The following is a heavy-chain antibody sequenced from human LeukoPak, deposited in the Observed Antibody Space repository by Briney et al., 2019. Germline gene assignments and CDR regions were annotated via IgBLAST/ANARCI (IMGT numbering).Heavy chain of an antibody. CDR2: IYHSGST. V-gene: IGHV4-4*02. CDR3: ARSGRGTYYYFDL. J-gene: IGHJ4*02. D-gene: IGHD1-26*01. CDR1: GGSISSSNW. Sequence: SGPLSLTCAVSGGSISSSNWWSWVRQPPGKGLEWIGEIYHSGSTNYNPSLKSRLTISVDKSKNQFSLKLSSVTAADTAVYYCARSGRGTYYYFDLWGQGTLVTVSS.